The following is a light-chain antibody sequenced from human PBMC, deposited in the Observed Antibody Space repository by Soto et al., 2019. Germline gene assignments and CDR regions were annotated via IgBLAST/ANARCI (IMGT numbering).Light chain of an antibody. CDR3: QQDGCSPFN. CDR2: ATS. CDR1: QSVSSSY. V-gene: IGKV3-20*01. J-gene: IGKJ2*01. Sequence: EILLTQSPGTLSLSPGERATLSCRASQSVSSSYLAWYQQKPGQAPRLLMYATSSRAAGIPGRFSGSGSETAFTLAISRLEPEDLAVYYCQQDGCSPFNFGQGTKLEIK.